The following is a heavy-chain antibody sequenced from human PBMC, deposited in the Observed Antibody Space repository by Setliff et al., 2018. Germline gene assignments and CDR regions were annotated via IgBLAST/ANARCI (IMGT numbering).Heavy chain of an antibody. CDR3: ASNALPHYDYSNYEGLYDYYYYMDV. J-gene: IGHJ6*03. D-gene: IGHD4-4*01. CDR2: IYTSGST. V-gene: IGHV4-61*09. Sequence: SETLSLTCTVSGGSISSGSYYWSWIRQPAGKGLEWIGHIYTSGSTNYNPSLKSRVTISVDTSKNQFSLKLSSVTAADTAVYYCASNALPHYDYSNYEGLYDYYYYMDVRGKGTTVTVSS. CDR1: GGSISSGSYY.